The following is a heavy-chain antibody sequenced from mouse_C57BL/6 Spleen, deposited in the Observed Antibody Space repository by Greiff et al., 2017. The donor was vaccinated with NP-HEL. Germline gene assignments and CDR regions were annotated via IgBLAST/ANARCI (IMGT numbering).Heavy chain of an antibody. D-gene: IGHD2-4*01. V-gene: IGHV1-7*01. Sequence: QVQLQQSGAELAKPGASVKLSCKASGYTFTSYWMHWVKQRPGQGLEWIGYINPSSGYTKYNQKFKDKATLTADKSSSTAYMQLSSLTYEDAAVYYCARTHYDYDDAMDYWGKGTTVTASS. CDR2: INPSSGYT. CDR3: ARTHYDYDDAMDY. J-gene: IGHJ4*01. CDR1: GYTFTSYW.